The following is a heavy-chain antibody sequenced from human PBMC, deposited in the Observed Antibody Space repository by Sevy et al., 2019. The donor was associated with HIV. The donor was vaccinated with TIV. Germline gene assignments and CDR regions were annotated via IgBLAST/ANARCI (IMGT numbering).Heavy chain of an antibody. CDR2: IKSKTDGGTT. Sequence: GGSLRLSCAASGFTFSNAWMSWVRQAPGKGLEWVGRIKSKTDGGTTDYAAPVKGRFTISRDDSKNTLYLQMNSLKTEDTAVYYCTPPGRGSGWPGYYYYGMDVWGQGTTVTVSS. J-gene: IGHJ6*02. CDR3: TPPGRGSGWPGYYYYGMDV. V-gene: IGHV3-15*01. D-gene: IGHD6-19*01. CDR1: GFTFSNAW.